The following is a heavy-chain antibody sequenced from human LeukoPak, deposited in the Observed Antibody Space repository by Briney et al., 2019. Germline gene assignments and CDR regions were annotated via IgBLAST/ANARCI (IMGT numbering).Heavy chain of an antibody. Sequence: PGGSLRLLCEASEFTLKDYWMHWARQGPGKGLVWVSRINSDGSSASYADSVKGRFTISRDNAKNTLYLQMNSLRDEDTAVYYCARGGPTLNGRYFDLWGRGSLVTLSS. D-gene: IGHD3-16*01. CDR3: ARGGPTLNGRYFDL. J-gene: IGHJ2*01. CDR2: INSDGSSA. CDR1: EFTLKDYW. V-gene: IGHV3-74*01.